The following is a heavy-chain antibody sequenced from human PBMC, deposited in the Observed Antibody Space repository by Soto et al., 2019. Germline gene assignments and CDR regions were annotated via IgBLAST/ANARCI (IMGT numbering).Heavy chain of an antibody. CDR1: GFTFSSYA. D-gene: IGHD6-13*01. CDR2: ISGSGGST. J-gene: IGHJ4*02. V-gene: IGHV3-23*01. Sequence: EVQLLESGGGLVQPGGSLRLSCAASGFTFSSYAMSWVRQAPGKGLEWGSAISGSGGSTYYADSVKGRFTISRDNPTTSLYLQMNSLRAEDTAVYYCAYSSTPFDYWGQGTLVTVSS. CDR3: AYSSTPFDY.